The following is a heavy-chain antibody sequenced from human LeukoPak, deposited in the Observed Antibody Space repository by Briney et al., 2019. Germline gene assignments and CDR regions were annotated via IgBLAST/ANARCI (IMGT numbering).Heavy chain of an antibody. D-gene: IGHD7-27*01. CDR2: INHSGST. V-gene: IGHV4-34*01. Sequence: SETLSLTCAVYGGSFSGYYWSWIRQPPGKGLEWIGEINHSGSTNYNPSLKSRVTISVDTSKNQFSLKLSSVTAADTAVYYCARGRPGLTGTVYYFDYWGQGTLVTVSS. CDR1: GGSFSGYY. J-gene: IGHJ4*02. CDR3: ARGRPGLTGTVYYFDY.